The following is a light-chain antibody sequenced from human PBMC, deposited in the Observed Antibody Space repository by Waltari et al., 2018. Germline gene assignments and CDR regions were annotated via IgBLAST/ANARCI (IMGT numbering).Light chain of an antibody. J-gene: IGKJ5*01. CDR1: QSVSSSY. CDR3: QQYGSSPAIT. V-gene: IGKV3-20*01. Sequence: DIVLTQSPGTLSLSPGERATLSFRASQSVSSSYLAWYQQKPGQAPRLLIYGASSRATGIPDRFSDSGSGTDFTLTISRLEPEDFAVYYCQQYGSSPAITFGQGTRLEIK. CDR2: GAS.